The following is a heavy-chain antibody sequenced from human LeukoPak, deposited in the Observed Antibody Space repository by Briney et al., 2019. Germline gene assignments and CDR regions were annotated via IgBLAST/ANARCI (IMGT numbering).Heavy chain of an antibody. CDR3: GAVVVPAAAKVGYFDY. Sequence: GGSLRLSCAASGFTFSSYAMSWVRQAPGKGLEWVSAISGSGGSTYYADSVKGRSTISRDNSKNTLYLQMNSLRAEDTAVYYCGAVVVPAAAKVGYFDYWGQGTLVTVSS. V-gene: IGHV3-23*01. J-gene: IGHJ4*02. CDR2: ISGSGGST. D-gene: IGHD2-2*01. CDR1: GFTFSSYA.